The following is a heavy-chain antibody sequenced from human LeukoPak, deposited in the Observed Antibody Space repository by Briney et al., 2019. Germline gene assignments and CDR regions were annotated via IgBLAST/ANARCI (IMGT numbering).Heavy chain of an antibody. V-gene: IGHV1-2*02. J-gene: IGHJ4*02. CDR3: ARGGSSSSGYYYY. CDR1: GYAFTGYY. Sequence: ASVKVSCKASGYAFTGYYMHWVRQAPGQGLEWMGWINPNSGGTNYAQKFQGRVTMTRDTSISTAYMELSRLRSDDTAVYYCARGGSSSSGYYYYWGQGTLVTVSS. CDR2: INPNSGGT. D-gene: IGHD3-22*01.